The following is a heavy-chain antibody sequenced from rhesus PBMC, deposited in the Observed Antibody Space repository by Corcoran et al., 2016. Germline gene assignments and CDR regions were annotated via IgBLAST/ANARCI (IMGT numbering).Heavy chain of an antibody. V-gene: IGHV4S14*01. J-gene: IGHJ4*01. CDR3: GFSYGQY. CDR1: GYSISSGYY. D-gene: IGHD5-36*01. CDR2: IYGSGGSN. Sequence: QVQLPESGPGLVTPSETLSLTCAVSGYSISSGYYWNWIRQPPGKGLEWIGSIYGSGGSNYLNPSLKSRVTLSVDTSKNQFSLKLSSVTAADTAVYYCGFSYGQYWGQGVLVTVSS.